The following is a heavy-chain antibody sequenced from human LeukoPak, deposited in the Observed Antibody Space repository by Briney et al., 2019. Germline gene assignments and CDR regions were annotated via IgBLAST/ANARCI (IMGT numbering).Heavy chain of an antibody. V-gene: IGHV3-74*01. CDR3: ARDFQGSGSYYKTGGLDF. CDR2: IISDGSNT. Sequence: WSLRLSCAASGFVFRSYRMHWVRQAPGKGLVWVSHIISDGSNTSYADSVKGRFTISRDNAKNTLYLQMNSLRAEDTAVYYCARDFQGSGSYYKTGGLDFWGQGTLVTVSS. J-gene: IGHJ4*02. D-gene: IGHD3-10*01. CDR1: GFVFRSYR.